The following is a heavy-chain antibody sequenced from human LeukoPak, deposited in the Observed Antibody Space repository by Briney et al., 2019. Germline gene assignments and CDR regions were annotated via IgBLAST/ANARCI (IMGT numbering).Heavy chain of an antibody. CDR3: AKGPSYCGADCYYYFDY. D-gene: IGHD2-21*01. Sequence: PGRSLRLSCAASGFTFSSYGMHWVRQAPGKGLEWVAVISYDGSNKYYADSVKGRFTISRDNSKNTLYLQMNSLRAEDTAVYYCAKGPSYCGADCYYYFDYWGQGTLVTISS. CDR1: GFTFSSYG. V-gene: IGHV3-30*18. CDR2: ISYDGSNK. J-gene: IGHJ4*02.